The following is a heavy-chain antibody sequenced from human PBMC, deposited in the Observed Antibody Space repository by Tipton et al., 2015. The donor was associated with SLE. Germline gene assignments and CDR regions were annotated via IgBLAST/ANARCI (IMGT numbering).Heavy chain of an antibody. Sequence: TLSLTCAVYGGSISSYYWSWIRQPPGKGLEWIGYIYYSGSTNYNPSLKSRVTISVDTSKNQFSLKLSSVTAADTAVYYCARVLDSCAFFNYWGQGPLVTFPS. CDR2: IYYSGST. D-gene: IGHD2-15*01. V-gene: IGHV4-59*01. CDR1: GGSISSYY. CDR3: ARVLDSCAFFNY. J-gene: IGHJ4*02.